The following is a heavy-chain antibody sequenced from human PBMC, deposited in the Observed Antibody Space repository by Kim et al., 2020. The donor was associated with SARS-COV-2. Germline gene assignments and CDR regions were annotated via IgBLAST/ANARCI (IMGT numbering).Heavy chain of an antibody. CDR1: GGSFSGYY. D-gene: IGHD3-10*01. CDR2: INHSGST. CDR3: ARARPRGPLLWFGELFGWFDP. V-gene: IGHV4-34*01. J-gene: IGHJ5*02. Sequence: SETLSLTCAVYGGSFSGYYWSWIRQPPGKGEWIGEINHSGSTNYNPSLKSRVTISVDTSKNQFSLKLSSVTAADTAVYYCARARPRGPLLWFGELFGWFDPWGQGTLVTVSS.